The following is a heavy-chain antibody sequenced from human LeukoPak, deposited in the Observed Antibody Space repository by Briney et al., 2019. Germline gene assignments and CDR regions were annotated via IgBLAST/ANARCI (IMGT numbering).Heavy chain of an antibody. CDR3: ARAWGVWGSYRYPSDY. J-gene: IGHJ4*02. CDR2: INHSGST. CDR1: GGSFSGYY. Sequence: SETLSLTCAAYGGSFSGYYWSWIRQPPGKGLEWIGEINHSGSTNYNPSLKSRVTISVDTSKNQFSLKLSSVTAADTAVYYCARAWGVWGSYRYPSDYWGQGTLVTVSS. D-gene: IGHD3-16*02. V-gene: IGHV4-34*01.